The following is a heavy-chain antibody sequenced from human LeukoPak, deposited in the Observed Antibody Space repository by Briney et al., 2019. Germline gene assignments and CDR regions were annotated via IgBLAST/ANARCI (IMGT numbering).Heavy chain of an antibody. CDR1: GFTFSSYG. CDR2: ITSSSSYI. Sequence: PGGSLRLSCAASGFTFSSYGMHWVRQAPGKGLEWVSSITSSSSYIYYADSVKGRFTISRDNAKNSLYLQMNSLRAEDTAVYYCARDSDVGYWGQGALVTVSS. J-gene: IGHJ4*02. CDR3: ARDSDVGY. V-gene: IGHV3-21*01.